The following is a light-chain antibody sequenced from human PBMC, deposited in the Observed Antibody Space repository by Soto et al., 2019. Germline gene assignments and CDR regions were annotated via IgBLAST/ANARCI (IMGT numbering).Light chain of an antibody. CDR1: QCISSAS. CDR3: QQYGGSPVT. J-gene: IGKJ1*01. V-gene: IGKV3-20*01. CDR2: DAS. Sequence: PGERATLSCTTSQCISSASLAWYQQKPGQAPRLLIYDASSRATGIPNRFSGSGSGTDFTLTISRLEPEDFAVYYCQQYGGSPVTFGQGTKVEIK.